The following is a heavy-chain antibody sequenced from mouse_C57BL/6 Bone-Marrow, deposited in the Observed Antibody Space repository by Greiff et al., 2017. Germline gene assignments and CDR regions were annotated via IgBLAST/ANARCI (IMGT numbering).Heavy chain of an antibody. CDR3: ARRGPRGSSYEGLAY. J-gene: IGHJ3*01. D-gene: IGHD1-1*01. Sequence: QVQLQQPGTELVKPGASVKLSCKASGYTFTSYWMHWVKQRPGQGLEWIGNINPSNGGTNNNEKFKSKATLTVDKSSSTADMQLSSLTSEYSAVYYWARRGPRGSSYEGLAYWGQGTLVTVSA. CDR2: INPSNGGT. V-gene: IGHV1-53*01. CDR1: GYTFTSYW.